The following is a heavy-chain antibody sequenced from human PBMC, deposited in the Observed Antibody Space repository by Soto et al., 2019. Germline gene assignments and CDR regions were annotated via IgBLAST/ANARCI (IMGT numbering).Heavy chain of an antibody. CDR2: VYKSGTT. V-gene: IGHV4-39*01. CDR3: ARRPMIGPVAENAFDI. J-gene: IGHJ3*02. Sequence: QLVLQESGPGLVKSSETLSLTCSVSGGSISSSSYYWSWFRQSPGKGREGIGDVYKSGTTYYKPSLKGRVTISVDTYNQFSLRLSSVTPADTAYYFCARRPMIGPVAENAFDIWGQGTRVTVSS. CDR1: GGSISSSSYY. D-gene: IGHD6-19*01.